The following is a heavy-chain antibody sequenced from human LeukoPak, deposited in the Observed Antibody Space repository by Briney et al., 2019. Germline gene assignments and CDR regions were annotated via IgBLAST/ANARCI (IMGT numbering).Heavy chain of an antibody. D-gene: IGHD1-26*01. J-gene: IGHJ4*02. CDR3: ARERVGATFFDY. CDR2: INPSGGST. CDR1: GYTFTSYY. Sequence: ASVKVSCKASGYTFTSYYMHWVRQAPGQGLEWMGIINPSGGSTSYAQKFQGRVTMTRDTSTSTVYMELSSLRSDDTAVYYCARERVGATFFDYWGQGTLVTVSS. V-gene: IGHV1-46*01.